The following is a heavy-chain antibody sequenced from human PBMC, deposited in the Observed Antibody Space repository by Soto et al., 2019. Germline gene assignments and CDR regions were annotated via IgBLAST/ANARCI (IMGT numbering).Heavy chain of an antibody. Sequence: PSETLSLTCTVSGDSINNNYWGWIRQPPGRGLEWIGSTSYTGSTNYNPSLKSRVTISLDTSRNQFSLKLTSVTAADTAVYYCARDMRAKILLVGHTNWFDPWGQGTLVTVSS. D-gene: IGHD5-12*01. CDR1: GDSINNNY. V-gene: IGHV4-59*01. CDR2: TSYTGST. J-gene: IGHJ5*02. CDR3: ARDMRAKILLVGHTNWFDP.